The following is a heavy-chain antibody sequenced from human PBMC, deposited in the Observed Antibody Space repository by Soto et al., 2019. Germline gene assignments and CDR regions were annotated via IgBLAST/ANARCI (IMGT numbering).Heavy chain of an antibody. V-gene: IGHV4-31*03. CDR2: IDYSGST. J-gene: IGHJ4*02. Sequence: QVQLRESGPGLVKPSQTLSLTCTVSGASITSGGHYWSWIRQHPGKGLEWIGYIDYSGSTHYNPSLKSRLSISIDRSKHQFSLNLTSVTPADTAVYYCARDQSPGGNPYFDYWGQGTLVTVSS. CDR1: GASITSGGHY. D-gene: IGHD2-15*01. CDR3: ARDQSPGGNPYFDY.